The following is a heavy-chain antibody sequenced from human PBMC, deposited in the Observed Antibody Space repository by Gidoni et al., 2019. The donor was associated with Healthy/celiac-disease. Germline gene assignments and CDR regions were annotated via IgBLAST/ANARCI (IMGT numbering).Heavy chain of an antibody. CDR3: ARAGTAPNLYYYYGMDV. J-gene: IGHJ6*02. D-gene: IGHD6-13*01. CDR1: GGSISSGDYY. Sequence: QVQLQESGPGLVKPSQTLSLTCTVSGGSISSGDYYWSWIRQPPGKGLEWIGYIYYSGSTYYNPSLKSRVTISVDTSKNQFSLKLSSVTAADTAVYYCARAGTAPNLYYYYGMDVWGQGTTVTVSS. CDR2: IYYSGST. V-gene: IGHV4-30-4*01.